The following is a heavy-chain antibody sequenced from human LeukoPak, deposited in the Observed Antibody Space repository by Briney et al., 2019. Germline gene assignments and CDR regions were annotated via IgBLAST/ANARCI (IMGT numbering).Heavy chain of an antibody. CDR2: ISDDGSNK. CDR3: VRSWYLFDY. J-gene: IGHJ4*02. Sequence: GRSLRLSCAASGFTFSSYAMHWVRQAPGKGLEWVAVISDDGSNKYYADSVEGRFTISGDKSKNTLHLQMNSLRVEDTAVYYCVRSWYLFDYWGQGTLVTVSS. D-gene: IGHD6-13*01. CDR1: GFTFSSYA. V-gene: IGHV3-30-3*01.